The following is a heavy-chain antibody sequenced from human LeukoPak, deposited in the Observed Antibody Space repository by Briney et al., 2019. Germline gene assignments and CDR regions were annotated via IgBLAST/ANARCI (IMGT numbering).Heavy chain of an antibody. Sequence: TGGSLRLSCAASGFTFSTYGMSWVRQAPGKGLEWVSGISNSGGRTYYADSVKGRFTISRDNSKNTLYLQMSSLRAEDTALYYCAKRVYGSGSYSFDYWGQGTLVTVSS. CDR3: AKRVYGSGSYSFDY. J-gene: IGHJ4*02. D-gene: IGHD3-10*01. CDR1: GFTFSTYG. CDR2: ISNSGGRT. V-gene: IGHV3-23*01.